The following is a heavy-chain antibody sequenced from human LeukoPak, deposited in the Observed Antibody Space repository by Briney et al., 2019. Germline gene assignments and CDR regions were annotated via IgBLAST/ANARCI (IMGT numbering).Heavy chain of an antibody. Sequence: PGGSLRLSCAASGFTFTTYGMHWVRQAPGKGLEWVAVISYDGSYKYYVDSVKGRFTISRDNSKNTLYLQMDSLTPEDTAIYYCAKDLGIVVVPAALEFFDYWGQGTLVTVSS. J-gene: IGHJ4*02. D-gene: IGHD2-2*03. CDR2: ISYDGSYK. CDR3: AKDLGIVVVPAALEFFDY. CDR1: GFTFTTYG. V-gene: IGHV3-30*18.